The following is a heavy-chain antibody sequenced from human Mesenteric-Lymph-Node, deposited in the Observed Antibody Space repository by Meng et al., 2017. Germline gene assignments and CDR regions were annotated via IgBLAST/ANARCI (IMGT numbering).Heavy chain of an antibody. V-gene: IGHV4-30-4*01. CDR3: ARDRTTGRYFDY. D-gene: IGHD4-11*01. Sequence: QLQESAPGMSKPSQTPFLTCTVSGGSISSGDYYWSWIRQPPGKGLEWIGYIYYSGSTYYNPSLKSRVTISVDTSKNQFSLKLSSVTAADTAVYYCARDRTTGRYFDYWGQGTLVTVSS. CDR1: GGSISSGDYY. CDR2: IYYSGST. J-gene: IGHJ4*02.